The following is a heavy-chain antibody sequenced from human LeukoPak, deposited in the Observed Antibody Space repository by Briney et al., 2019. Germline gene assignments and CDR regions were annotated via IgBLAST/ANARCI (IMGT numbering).Heavy chain of an antibody. CDR1: GGSLSTYY. D-gene: IGHD3-10*01. J-gene: IGHJ4*02. CDR2: ISWNSGNI. V-gene: IGHV3-9*03. Sequence: LSLTCTVSGGSLSTYYWSWIRQPPGKGLEWVSGISWNSGNIGYADSVKGRFIVSRDNAKNSLNLQMNSLRDEDMALYYCAKGRSGYYYGSGPLDYWGQGTLVTVSS. CDR3: AKGRSGYYYGSGPLDY.